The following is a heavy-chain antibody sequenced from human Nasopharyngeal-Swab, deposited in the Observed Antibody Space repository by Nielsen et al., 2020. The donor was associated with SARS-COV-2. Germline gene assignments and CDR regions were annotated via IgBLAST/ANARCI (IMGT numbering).Heavy chain of an antibody. D-gene: IGHD3-3*01. V-gene: IGHV4-61*05. Sequence: RQAPGKGLEWIGYIYYSGSTNYNPSLKSRVTISVDNSKNQFSLSLSSVTAADTAVYYCASLLTYYDFWSGYLNYYCMDVWGKGTTVTVSS. CDR3: ASLLTYYDFWSGYLNYYCMDV. CDR2: IYYSGST. J-gene: IGHJ6*03.